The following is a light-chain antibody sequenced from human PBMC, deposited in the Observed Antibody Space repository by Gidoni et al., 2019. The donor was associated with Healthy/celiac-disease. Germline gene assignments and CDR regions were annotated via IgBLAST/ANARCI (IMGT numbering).Light chain of an antibody. CDR1: SSNIGSNP. J-gene: IGLJ3*02. CDR2: SNN. V-gene: IGLV1-44*01. Sequence: QSVLTQPPSASGTPGQRVTISSSGSSSNIGSNPVNWYQQLPGPAPKLLIYSNNQRPSGVPDRFSGSKSGTSASLAISGLQSEDEADYYCAAWDDSLNGWVFGGGTKLTVL. CDR3: AAWDDSLNGWV.